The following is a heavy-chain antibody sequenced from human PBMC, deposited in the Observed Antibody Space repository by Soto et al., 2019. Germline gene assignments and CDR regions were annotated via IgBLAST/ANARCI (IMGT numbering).Heavy chain of an antibody. CDR3: ARPVSFRYQLLKRGMDV. J-gene: IGHJ6*02. CDR2: IIPIFATA. CDR1: GGTFSSYA. Sequence: GASVKVSCKASGGTFSSYAISWVRQAPGQGLEWMGGIIPIFATANYAQKFQGRVMITVDESTTTAYMDLSSLRSEDTAVYYCARPVSFRYQLLKRGMDVWGQGTTVTVSS. V-gene: IGHV1-69*13. D-gene: IGHD2-2*01.